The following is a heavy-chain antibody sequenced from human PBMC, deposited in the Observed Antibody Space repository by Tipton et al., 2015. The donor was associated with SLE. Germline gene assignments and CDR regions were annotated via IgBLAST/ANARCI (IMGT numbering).Heavy chain of an antibody. J-gene: IGHJ6*02. CDR1: GYTFTSYG. Sequence: QVQLVQSGAEVKKPGASVKVSCKASGYTFTSYGISWVRQAPGQGLEWMGGIIPIFGTANYAQKFQGRVTITADESTSPAYMELSSLRSEYAAVYYCARDRWTQYYDSRPPYYGMDVWGQGTTVSVSS. CDR2: IIPIFGTA. V-gene: IGHV1-69*01. D-gene: IGHD3-3*01. CDR3: ARDRWTQYYDSRPPYYGMDV.